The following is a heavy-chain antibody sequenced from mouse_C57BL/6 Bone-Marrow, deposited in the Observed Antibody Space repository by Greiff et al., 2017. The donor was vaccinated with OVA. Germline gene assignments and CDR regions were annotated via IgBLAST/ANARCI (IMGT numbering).Heavy chain of an antibody. J-gene: IGHJ2*01. D-gene: IGHD2-3*01. Sequence: VQLQQPGAELVRPGSSVKLSCKASGYTFTSYWMDWVKQRPGQGLEWIGNIYPSDSETHYNQKFKDKATLTVDKSSSTAYMQLSSLTSEDSAVYYCAREDGYSYYFDYWGQGTTLTVSS. CDR1: GYTFTSYW. V-gene: IGHV1-61*01. CDR2: IYPSDSET. CDR3: AREDGYSYYFDY.